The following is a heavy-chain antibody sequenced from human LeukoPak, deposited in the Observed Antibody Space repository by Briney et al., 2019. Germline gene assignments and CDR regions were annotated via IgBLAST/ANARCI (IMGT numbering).Heavy chain of an antibody. V-gene: IGHV3-64*01. Sequence: GGSLRLSCAASGFSFSSYAMHWVRQAPGKGLEYVSAISSNGGSTYYAHSVKGRFTISRDNSKNTLYLQMGSLRAEDMAVYYCARSPTYYYGSGHFYYGMDVWGQGTTVTVSS. CDR3: ARSPTYYYGSGHFYYGMDV. D-gene: IGHD3-10*01. CDR2: ISSNGGST. CDR1: GFSFSSYA. J-gene: IGHJ6*02.